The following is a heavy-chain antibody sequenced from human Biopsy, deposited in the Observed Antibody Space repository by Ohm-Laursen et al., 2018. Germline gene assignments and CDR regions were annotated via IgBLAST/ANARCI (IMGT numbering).Heavy chain of an antibody. CDR2: INPSGGST. CDR1: GYTFITYY. V-gene: IGHV1-46*01. D-gene: IGHD3-10*01. CDR3: ARDRIGGRGDPPDH. J-gene: IGHJ4*02. Sequence: GASVNVSCKAFGYTFITYYVNSVRQAPGQGLEWMGKINPSGGSTSYAQKFQGRVTMTRDTSTTTVYMELSSLRSEDTAVYYCARDRIGGRGDPPDHWGQGTLVTVSS.